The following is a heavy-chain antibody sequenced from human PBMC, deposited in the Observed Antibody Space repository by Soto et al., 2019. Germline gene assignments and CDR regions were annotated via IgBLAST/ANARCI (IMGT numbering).Heavy chain of an antibody. CDR3: ASLPVVPY. Sequence: GGSLRLSCAASGFTFSSYAMHWVRQAPGKGLEWVAVISYDGSNKYYADSVKGRFTISRDNSKNTLYLQMNSLRAEDTAVYYCASLPVVPYWGQGTLVTVSS. V-gene: IGHV3-30-3*01. CDR1: GFTFSSYA. D-gene: IGHD2-15*01. J-gene: IGHJ4*02. CDR2: ISYDGSNK.